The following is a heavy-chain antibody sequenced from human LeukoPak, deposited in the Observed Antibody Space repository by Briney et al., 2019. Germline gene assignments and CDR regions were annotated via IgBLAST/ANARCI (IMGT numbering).Heavy chain of an antibody. J-gene: IGHJ6*03. D-gene: IGHD1-26*01. Sequence: PGGSLRLSCAASGFTFSSYSMNWVHQAPGKGLEWVSSISSSSSYIYYADSVKGRFTISRDNAKNSLYLQMNSLRAEDTAVYYCAREWGRYMDVWGKGTTVTVSS. CDR2: ISSSSSYI. CDR3: AREWGRYMDV. V-gene: IGHV3-21*01. CDR1: GFTFSSYS.